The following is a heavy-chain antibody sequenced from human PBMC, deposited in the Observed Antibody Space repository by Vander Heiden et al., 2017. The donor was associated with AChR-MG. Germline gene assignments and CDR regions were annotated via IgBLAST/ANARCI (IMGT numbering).Heavy chain of an antibody. D-gene: IGHD3-22*01. CDR1: GGSISSGRYY. CDR2: IYYSGST. CDR3: VRSAGSSGYAGFDAFDI. Sequence: QVQLQESGPGLVKPSQTLSLTCTVPGGSISSGRYYWSWIRQHPGKGLEWIGYIYYSGSTYYNPSLKSRVTISVDTSKNQFSLKLSSVTAADTAVYYCVRSAGSSGYAGFDAFDIWGQGTMVTVSS. V-gene: IGHV4-31*03. J-gene: IGHJ3*02.